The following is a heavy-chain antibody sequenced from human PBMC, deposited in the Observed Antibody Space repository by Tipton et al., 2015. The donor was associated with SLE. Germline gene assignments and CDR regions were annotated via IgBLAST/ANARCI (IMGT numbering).Heavy chain of an antibody. D-gene: IGHD2/OR15-2a*01. J-gene: IGHJ3*02. V-gene: IGHV4-4*07. CDR1: GVSFSSSY. Sequence: TLSLTCNVSGVSFSSSYWSWIRQPAGKGLEWIGRIYTSGATDDNPSLKSRVTMSVDMSKNQIFLKMTSVTAADSAVYFCARVWLNNAFDIWGQGTRVTVSS. CDR2: IYTSGAT. CDR3: ARVWLNNAFDI.